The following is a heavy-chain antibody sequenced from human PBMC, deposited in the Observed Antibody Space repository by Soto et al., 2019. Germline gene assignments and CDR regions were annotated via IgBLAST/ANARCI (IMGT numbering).Heavy chain of an antibody. V-gene: IGHV4-39*02. CDR3: GRDGGYYGIDS. J-gene: IGHJ4*02. D-gene: IGHD2-21*02. CDR2: SGPT. Sequence: SETLSLTCTVSGGSISNSNYHWTWIRQPPGKALEWIGSGPTYYNPSLGGRVTISVDTSKNSLYLQMNSLRAGDTAVYYCGRDGGYYGIDSWGQGTLVTVSS. CDR1: GGSISNSNYH.